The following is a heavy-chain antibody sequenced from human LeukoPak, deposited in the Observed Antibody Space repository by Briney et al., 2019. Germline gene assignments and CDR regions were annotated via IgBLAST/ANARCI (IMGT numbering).Heavy chain of an antibody. V-gene: IGHV3-30-3*01. D-gene: IGHD1-26*01. CDR1: GFTVSSYA. Sequence: GGSLRLSCAASGFTVSSYAMHWVRQAPGKGLEWVAVISYDGSNKYYVDSVKGRFTISRDNSKNTLYLQMNSMSDEDTAVYYCARVLSGGGYDYWGQGTLVTVSS. J-gene: IGHJ4*02. CDR3: ARVLSGGGYDY. CDR2: ISYDGSNK.